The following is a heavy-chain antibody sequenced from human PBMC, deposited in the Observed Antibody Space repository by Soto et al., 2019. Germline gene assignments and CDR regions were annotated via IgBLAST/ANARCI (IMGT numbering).Heavy chain of an antibody. CDR2: IYPGDSDT. CDR3: ARPLKYYDSSGYYLDAFDI. J-gene: IGHJ3*02. D-gene: IGHD3-22*01. CDR1: GYSFTSYW. Sequence: GESLKISCKGSGYSFTSYWIGWVRQMPGKGLEWMGIIYPGDSDTRYSPSFQGQVTISADKSISTAYLQWSSLKASDTAMYYCARPLKYYDSSGYYLDAFDIWGQGKMVTVSS. V-gene: IGHV5-51*01.